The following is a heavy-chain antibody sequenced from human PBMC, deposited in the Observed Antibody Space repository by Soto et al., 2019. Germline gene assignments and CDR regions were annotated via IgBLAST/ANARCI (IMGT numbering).Heavy chain of an antibody. CDR1: GYTFTSYA. Sequence: ASVKVSCKASGYTFTSYAMHWVRQAPGQRLEWMGWINAGNGNTKYSQKFQGRVTITRDTSASTVYMELSSLRSEDTAVYYCARGIGPYGDSPYFDYWGQGTLVTVSS. CDR2: INAGNGNT. D-gene: IGHD4-17*01. J-gene: IGHJ4*02. CDR3: ARGIGPYGDSPYFDY. V-gene: IGHV1-3*01.